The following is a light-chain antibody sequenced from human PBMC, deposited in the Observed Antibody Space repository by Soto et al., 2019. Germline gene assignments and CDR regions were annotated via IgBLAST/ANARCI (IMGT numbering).Light chain of an antibody. CDR3: CSYAGSSTWV. V-gene: IGLV2-23*01. Sequence: QSALTQPASVSGSPGQSITISCTGTSSDVGSYNPVSWYQQHPGKAPKLMIYEGSNRPSGVSNRFSGSKSGNTASLTISGLQAEDEADYYCCSYAGSSTWVFGGGTKLTVL. CDR2: EGS. J-gene: IGLJ3*02. CDR1: SSDVGSYNP.